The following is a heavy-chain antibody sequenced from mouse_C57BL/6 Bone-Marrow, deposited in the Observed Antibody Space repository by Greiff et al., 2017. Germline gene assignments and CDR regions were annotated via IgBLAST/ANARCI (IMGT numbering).Heavy chain of an antibody. CDR2: IRLKSDNYAT. Sequence: EVQLVESGGGLVQPGGSMKLSCVASGFTFSNYWMNWVRQSPEKGLEWVAQIRLKSDNYATPYAESVKGRFTISRDDSKSSVYLHMNNLRAEDTGIYYCTTGDGDYWGQGTTLTVSS. CDR3: TTGDGDY. V-gene: IGHV6-3*01. D-gene: IGHD1-2*01. J-gene: IGHJ2*01. CDR1: GFTFSNYW.